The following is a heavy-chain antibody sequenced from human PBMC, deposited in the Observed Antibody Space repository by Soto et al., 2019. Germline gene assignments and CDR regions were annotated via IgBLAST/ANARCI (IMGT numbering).Heavy chain of an antibody. Sequence: QITLKESGPTLVRPAQTLTLTCGFSGFSLSSYGMGVAWIRQPPGKALEWLALIYWDDDKRYSPSLKDRLAISKDTSSNQVVLSITNMDPGDTATYFCAHAGDYDLLTFDQWCPGTLVTVSS. V-gene: IGHV2-5*02. D-gene: IGHD4-17*01. J-gene: IGHJ4*02. CDR1: GFSLSSYGMG. CDR3: AHAGDYDLLTFDQ. CDR2: IYWDDDK.